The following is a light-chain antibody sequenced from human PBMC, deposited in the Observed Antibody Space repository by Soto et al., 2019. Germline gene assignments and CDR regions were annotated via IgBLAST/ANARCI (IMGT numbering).Light chain of an antibody. J-gene: IGKJ1*01. Sequence: DIQMTQSPSTLSASVGDRVTMTCRASQSISSWLAWYQQKPGKAPKLLIYDASSLESGVPSRFSGSGSGTEFTLTISSLQPDDFATYYCQQYNSYSQTFGQGTKVDI. CDR3: QQYNSYSQT. CDR1: QSISSW. CDR2: DAS. V-gene: IGKV1-5*01.